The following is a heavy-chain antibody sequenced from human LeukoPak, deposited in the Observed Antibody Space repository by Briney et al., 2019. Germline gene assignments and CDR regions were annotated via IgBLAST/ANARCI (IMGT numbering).Heavy chain of an antibody. CDR2: ISGSGGST. D-gene: IGHD3-22*01. Sequence: GGSLRLSCAASGFTFSSYAMTWVRQAPGKGLEWVSGISGSGGSTYYADSVKGRFSISRDNSQKILFLQMNSLRAEDTAVYYCAKSGGYYPEYFHHWGQGTLVTVSS. CDR1: GFTFSSYA. CDR3: AKSGGYYPEYFHH. V-gene: IGHV3-23*01. J-gene: IGHJ1*01.